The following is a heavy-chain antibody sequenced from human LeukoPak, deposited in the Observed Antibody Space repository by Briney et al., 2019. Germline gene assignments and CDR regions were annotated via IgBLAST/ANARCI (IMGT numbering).Heavy chain of an antibody. CDR2: INWNGGST. V-gene: IGHV3-20*04. J-gene: IGHJ3*02. CDR3: ARDRYYYDSSGYDERAFDI. CDR1: GFTFDDYG. D-gene: IGHD3-22*01. Sequence: GGSLRLSCAASGFTFDDYGMSWVRQAPGKGLEWVSGINWNGGSTGYADSVKGRFTISRDNAKNSLYLQMNSLRAEDTALYYCARDRYYYDSSGYDERAFDIWGQGTMVTVSS.